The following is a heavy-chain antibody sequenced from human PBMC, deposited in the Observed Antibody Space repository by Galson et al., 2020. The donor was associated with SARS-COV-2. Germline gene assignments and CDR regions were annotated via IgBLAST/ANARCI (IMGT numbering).Heavy chain of an antibody. Sequence: SSETLTLTCTVPGGSIISSTHSWVWIRQPPGQGMEWIATIRHGGVTYYNPSLRSRPTISIDTSKNQFSLSLSSVTAADTAVYYCARYGYSPNWFDPWGRGTLVTVSS. J-gene: IGHJ5*02. CDR1: GGSIISSTHS. V-gene: IGHV4-39*07. CDR2: IRHGGVT. D-gene: IGHD2-21*01. CDR3: ARYGYSPNWFDP.